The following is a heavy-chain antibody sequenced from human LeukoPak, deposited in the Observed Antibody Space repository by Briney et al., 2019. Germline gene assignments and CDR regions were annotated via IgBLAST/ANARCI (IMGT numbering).Heavy chain of an antibody. CDR1: GGTFSSYA. Sequence: ASVKVSCKASGGTFSSYAISWVRQAPEQGLEWMGGIIPIFGTANYAQKFQGRVTITADESTSTAYMELSSLRSEDTAIYYCAKDSSGYYYDPRFDSWGQGTLVTVSS. J-gene: IGHJ4*02. V-gene: IGHV1-69*13. CDR2: IIPIFGTA. CDR3: AKDSSGYYYDPRFDS. D-gene: IGHD3-22*01.